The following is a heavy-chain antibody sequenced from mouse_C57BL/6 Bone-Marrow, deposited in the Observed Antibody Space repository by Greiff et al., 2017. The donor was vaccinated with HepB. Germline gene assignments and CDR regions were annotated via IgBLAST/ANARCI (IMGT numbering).Heavy chain of an antibody. Sequence: EVKLMESGGGLVQPGESLKLSCESNEYEFPSHDMSWVRKTPEKRLELVAAINSDGGSTYYPDTMERRFIISRDKTKKTLYLQMSSLRSEDTALYYCARHGLDYYAMDYWGQGTSVTVSS. CDR2: INSDGGST. CDR1: EYEFPSHD. D-gene: IGHD2-13*01. CDR3: ARHGLDYYAMDY. J-gene: IGHJ4*01. V-gene: IGHV5-2*01.